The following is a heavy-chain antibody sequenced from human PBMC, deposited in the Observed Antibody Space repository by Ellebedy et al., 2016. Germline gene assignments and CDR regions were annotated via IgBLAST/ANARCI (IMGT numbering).Heavy chain of an antibody. D-gene: IGHD3-10*01. CDR1: GFTFSSYW. Sequence: GESLKISCAASGFTFSSYWMSWVRQAPGKGLEWVANIKQDGSEKYYVDSVKGRFTISRDNAKNSLYLQMNSLRAEDTAVYYCAREGAYYYGSGSYYYYYYYMDVWGKGTTVTVSS. CDR2: IKQDGSEK. CDR3: AREGAYYYGSGSYYYYYYYMDV. V-gene: IGHV3-7*01. J-gene: IGHJ6*03.